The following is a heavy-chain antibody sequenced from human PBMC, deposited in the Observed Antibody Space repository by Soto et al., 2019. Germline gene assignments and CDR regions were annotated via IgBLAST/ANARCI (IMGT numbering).Heavy chain of an antibody. V-gene: IGHV4-34*01. CDR1: GGSFSGYY. J-gene: IGHJ6*02. CDR2: INHSGST. Sequence: QVQLQQWGAGLLKPSETLSLTCAVYGGSFSGYYWSWIRQPPGKGLEWIGEINHSGSTNYNPSLRSRVTISVDTSKSQFSLKLSSVTAADTAVYYCARGPTAMDYYYYYGMDVWGQGTTVTVSS. CDR3: ARGPTAMDYYYYYGMDV. D-gene: IGHD5-18*01.